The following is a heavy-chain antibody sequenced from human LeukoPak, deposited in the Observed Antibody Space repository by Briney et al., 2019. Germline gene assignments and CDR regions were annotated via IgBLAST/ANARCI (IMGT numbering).Heavy chain of an antibody. D-gene: IGHD3-10*01. CDR3: AKGKGNVLLWFGELFLFDY. Sequence: GGSLRLSCAASGFTFSSYAMSWVRQAPGKGLEWVSAISGSGGSTYYADSVKGRFTISRDNSKNTLYLQMNSLGAEDTAVYYCAKGKGNVLLWFGELFLFDYWGQGTLVTVSS. J-gene: IGHJ4*02. CDR2: ISGSGGST. CDR1: GFTFSSYA. V-gene: IGHV3-23*01.